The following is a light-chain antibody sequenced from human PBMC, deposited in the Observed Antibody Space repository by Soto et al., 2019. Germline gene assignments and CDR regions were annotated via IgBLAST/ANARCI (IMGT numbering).Light chain of an antibody. Sequence: QSVLTQPPSVSGPPGQRVTISCTGSSSNIGAGYDVHWYQQLPGTAPKLLIYGNSNRPSGVPDRFSGSKSGSSASLAITGLHAEDEADYYCQSYDSSLSAVVFGGGTNLTVL. J-gene: IGLJ2*01. CDR3: QSYDSSLSAVV. CDR1: SSNIGAGYD. V-gene: IGLV1-40*01. CDR2: GNS.